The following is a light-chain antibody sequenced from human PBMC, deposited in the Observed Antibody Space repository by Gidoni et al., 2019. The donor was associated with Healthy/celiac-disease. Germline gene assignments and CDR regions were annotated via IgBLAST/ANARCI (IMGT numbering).Light chain of an antibody. CDR3: QHYNNWPPWT. CDR1: QSVSSN. V-gene: IGKV3-15*01. J-gene: IGKJ1*01. Sequence: EVVMTQSPDTLSVSPGERATLSCRASQSVSSNLAWYQQKPGQAPRLLIYGASTRATGIPARFSGSGSGTESTLTISSLQSEDFAVYYCQHYNNWPPWTLXQXTKVEIK. CDR2: GAS.